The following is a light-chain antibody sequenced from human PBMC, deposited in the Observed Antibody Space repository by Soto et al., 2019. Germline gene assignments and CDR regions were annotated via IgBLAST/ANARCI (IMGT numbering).Light chain of an antibody. CDR2: AVT. CDR3: SSYAGSNVL. J-gene: IGLJ2*01. Sequence: QSALTQPPSVSGSPGQSVTISCAGSNSDVGGYDFVSWYQQRPGKAPKLMIYAVTKRPSGVPDRFSGSKSGNTASLTVSGLQTEDEADYFCSSYAGSNVLFGGGTQLTVL. CDR1: NSDVGGYDF. V-gene: IGLV2-8*01.